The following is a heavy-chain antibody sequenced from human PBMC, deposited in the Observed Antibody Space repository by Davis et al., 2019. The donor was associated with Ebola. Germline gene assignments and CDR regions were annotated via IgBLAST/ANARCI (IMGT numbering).Heavy chain of an antibody. CDR3: ARVYSAYYFDY. J-gene: IGHJ4*02. V-gene: IGHV3-21*01. Sequence: GESLKISCAASGFTFSSYSMNWVRQAPGKGLEWVSSISSSSSYIYYADSVKGRFTISRDNAKNSLSLQMNSLRAEDTAVYYCARVYSAYYFDYWGQGTLVTVSS. D-gene: IGHD6-13*01. CDR2: ISSSSSYI. CDR1: GFTFSSYS.